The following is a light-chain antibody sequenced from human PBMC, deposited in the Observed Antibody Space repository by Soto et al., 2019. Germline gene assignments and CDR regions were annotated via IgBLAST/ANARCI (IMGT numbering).Light chain of an antibody. Sequence: AIQMTPSPSSLSASVGDRVTITCRASQGIRSELGWYQQKPGKAPNLLIYTASTLQSGVPSRFSGSGSGTDFTLTISSLQPEDFATYYCIQDYNYPLTFGGGTRVEIK. V-gene: IGKV1-6*01. CDR2: TAS. CDR3: IQDYNYPLT. J-gene: IGKJ4*01. CDR1: QGIRSE.